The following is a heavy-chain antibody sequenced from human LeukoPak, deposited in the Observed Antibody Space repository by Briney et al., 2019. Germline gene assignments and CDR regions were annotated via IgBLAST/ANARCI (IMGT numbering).Heavy chain of an antibody. D-gene: IGHD1-1*01. CDR1: GFTFSSYE. J-gene: IGHJ6*02. CDR3: AKVGAPTPGTPGGENYYYGMDV. CDR2: ISSSGSTI. Sequence: GGSLRLSCAASGFTFSSYEMNWVRQAPGKGLEWVSYISSSGSTIYYADSVKGRFTISRDNSKNTLYLQMNSLRAEDTAVYYCAKVGAPTPGTPGGENYYYGMDVWGQGTRVTVSS. V-gene: IGHV3-48*03.